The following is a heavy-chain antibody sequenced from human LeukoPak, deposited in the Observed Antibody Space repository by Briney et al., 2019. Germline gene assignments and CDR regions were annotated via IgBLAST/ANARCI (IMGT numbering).Heavy chain of an antibody. Sequence: VASVKVSCKASGGTFSSYAISWVRQAPGQGLEWMGRIIPILGIANYAQKFQGRVTITADKSTSTAYMELSSLRSEDTAVYYCARDPPNYDSSGYGTYYYYGMDVWGQGTTVTVSS. J-gene: IGHJ6*02. CDR3: ARDPPNYDSSGYGTYYYYGMDV. CDR1: GGTFSSYA. D-gene: IGHD3-22*01. V-gene: IGHV1-69*04. CDR2: IIPILGIA.